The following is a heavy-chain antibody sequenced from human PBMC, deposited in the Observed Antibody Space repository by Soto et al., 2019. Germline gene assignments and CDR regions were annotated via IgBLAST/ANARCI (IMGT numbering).Heavy chain of an antibody. CDR2: INPSGGST. Sequence: QVQLVQSGAEVKKPGASVKVSCKASGYTFTSYYLHWVRQAPGQGLEWMGIINPSGGSTSYAQKFQGRVTMTRDTSTSTVYMELSSLRSEDTAVYYCASGSIWGDAFDIWGQGTMVTVSS. V-gene: IGHV1-46*01. CDR3: ASGSIWGDAFDI. CDR1: GYTFTSYY. J-gene: IGHJ3*02. D-gene: IGHD2-2*02.